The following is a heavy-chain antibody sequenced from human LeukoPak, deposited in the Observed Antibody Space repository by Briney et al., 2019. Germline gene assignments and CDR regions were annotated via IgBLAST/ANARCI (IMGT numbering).Heavy chain of an antibody. CDR3: VITQYITSFDY. V-gene: IGHV5-51*01. CDR2: ICPVDSAT. J-gene: IGHJ4*02. D-gene: IGHD6-13*01. CDR1: GFSFTSYW. Sequence: GESLKISCQGSGFSFTSYWIGEVRQMPGKGREWMAIICPVDSATRYSPSFQGQVPLSVEQSISTAYLQWSGLKASDTAIYYCVITQYITSFDYWGQGTLVTVSS.